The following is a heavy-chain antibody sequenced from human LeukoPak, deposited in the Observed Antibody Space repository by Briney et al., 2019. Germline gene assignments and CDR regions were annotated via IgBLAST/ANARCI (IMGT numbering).Heavy chain of an antibody. CDR3: ARARFGVDLDAFDI. D-gene: IGHD3-3*01. CDR2: ISSSGSTI. CDR1: GFTFSDYY. Sequence: GGSLRLSCAASGFTFSDYYMSWIRQAPGKGLEWVSYISSSGSTIYYADAVKGRFTISRDNAKNSLYLQMNSLRAEDTAVYYCARARFGVDLDAFDIWGQGTMVTVSS. J-gene: IGHJ3*02. V-gene: IGHV3-11*04.